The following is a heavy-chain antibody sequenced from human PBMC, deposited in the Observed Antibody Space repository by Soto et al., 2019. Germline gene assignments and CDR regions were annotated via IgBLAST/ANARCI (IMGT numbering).Heavy chain of an antibody. V-gene: IGHV3-21*01. CDR1: GFTFSSHS. D-gene: IGHD4-17*01. CDR3: AKNRPPPSTGPIDY. J-gene: IGHJ4*02. Sequence: CAASGFTFSSHSMNWVRQAPGKGLEWVSSISTSSSYIYYADSVKGRFTISRDNAKNTLYLQMNSLRAEDTAVYYCAKNRPPPSTGPIDYWGQGTLVTVSS. CDR2: ISTSSSYI.